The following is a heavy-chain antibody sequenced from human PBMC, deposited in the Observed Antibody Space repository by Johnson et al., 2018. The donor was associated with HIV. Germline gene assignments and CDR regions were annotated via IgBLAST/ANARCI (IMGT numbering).Heavy chain of an antibody. CDR3: ARDLTVADIGHYAFDI. CDR1: GFTFTDYY. V-gene: IGHV3-11*01. CDR2: ISTSGGGI. J-gene: IGHJ3*02. Sequence: QVPLVESGGSLVKPGGSMRLSCAASGFTFTDYYMTWIRQAPGKGLEWVSHISTSGGGIYYEDSVKGRFTISRDNAKNSLYLHMNGLRADDTALYYYARDLTVADIGHYAFDIGGQGTLVTVSS. D-gene: IGHD6-19*01.